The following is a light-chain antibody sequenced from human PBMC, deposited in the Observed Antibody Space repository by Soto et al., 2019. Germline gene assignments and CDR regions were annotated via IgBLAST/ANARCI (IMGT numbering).Light chain of an antibody. CDR2: DAS. V-gene: IGKV3-11*01. CDR3: QQRWA. CDR1: QSVSSY. J-gene: IGKJ4*01. Sequence: EIVLTHSPATLCLSQGEMATLSRRASQSVSSYLAWYQQKPGQAPRLLIYDASNRATGIPARFSGSGSGTDFTLSISSLEPEDFAVYYCQQRWAFGGGTIVDVK.